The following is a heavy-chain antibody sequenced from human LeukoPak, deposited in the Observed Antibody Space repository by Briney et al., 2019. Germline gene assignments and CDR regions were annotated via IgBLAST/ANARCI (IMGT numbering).Heavy chain of an antibody. V-gene: IGHV2-70*11. Sequence: ESGPAQVKPTQTLTLTCTFSGFSLSTSAMCVSWIRQPPEKALEWLARIDWDDDKYYSTSLRTRVSISKDTSKEQVVLTMTNMDPGDTATYYCARLIAASSYFDYWGQGMLVTVSS. D-gene: IGHD6-13*01. CDR1: GFSLSTSAMC. CDR3: ARLIAASSYFDY. CDR2: IDWDDDK. J-gene: IGHJ4*02.